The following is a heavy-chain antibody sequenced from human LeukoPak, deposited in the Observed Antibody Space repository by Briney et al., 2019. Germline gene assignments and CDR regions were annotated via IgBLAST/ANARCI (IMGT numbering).Heavy chain of an antibody. CDR2: INHSGST. J-gene: IGHJ4*02. D-gene: IGHD3-3*01. V-gene: IGHV4-34*01. CDR1: GGSFSGYY. CDR3: ARDIDFTDY. Sequence: SETLSLTCAVYGGSFSGYYWSWIRQPPGKGLEWIGEINHSGSTNYNPSLKSRVTISVDTSKNQFSLKLSSVTAADTAVYYCARDIDFTDYWGQGTLVTVSS.